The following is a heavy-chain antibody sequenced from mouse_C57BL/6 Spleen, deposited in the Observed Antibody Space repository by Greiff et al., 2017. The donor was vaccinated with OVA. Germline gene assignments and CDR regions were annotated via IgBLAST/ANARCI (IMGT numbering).Heavy chain of an antibody. CDR1: GYTFTSYW. CDR2: IDPSDSYT. CDR3: ARRPGYGAMDY. J-gene: IGHJ4*01. Sequence: QVQLQQPGAELVRPGTSVKLSCKASGYTFTSYWMHWVKQRPGQGLEWIGVIDPSDSYTNYNQKFKGKATLTVDTSSSTAYMQLSSLTSEDSAVYYCARRPGYGAMDYWGQGTSVTVSS. D-gene: IGHD3-2*02. V-gene: IGHV1-59*01.